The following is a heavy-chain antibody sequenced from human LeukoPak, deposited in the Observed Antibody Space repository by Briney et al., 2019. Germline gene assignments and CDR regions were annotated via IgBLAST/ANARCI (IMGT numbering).Heavy chain of an antibody. Sequence: SETLSLTCTVSGGSISSGDYYWSWIRQPPGKGLEWIGYIYYSGSTYYNPSLKSRVTISVDTSKNQFSLKLSSVTAADTAVYYCARTGYCSSTSCHYYFDYWGQGTLVTVSS. V-gene: IGHV4-30-4*08. J-gene: IGHJ4*02. CDR2: IYYSGST. D-gene: IGHD2-2*01. CDR3: ARTGYCSSTSCHYYFDY. CDR1: GGSISSGDYY.